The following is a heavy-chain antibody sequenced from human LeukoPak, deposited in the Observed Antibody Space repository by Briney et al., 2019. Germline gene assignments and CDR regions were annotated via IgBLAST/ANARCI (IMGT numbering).Heavy chain of an antibody. V-gene: IGHV5-51*01. CDR1: GATFATYW. CDR2: IYPGDSRT. Sequence: GQSLKISCKGSGATFATYWIGWVRQLPGKGLEWMGVIYPGDSRTRYSPSFQVEVTISADKSISTAYLQWSSMKASDTAMYYCGCRKFTGPWSDPWGQGTLVTVSS. J-gene: IGHJ5*02. CDR3: GCRKFTGPWSDP. D-gene: IGHD1-14*01.